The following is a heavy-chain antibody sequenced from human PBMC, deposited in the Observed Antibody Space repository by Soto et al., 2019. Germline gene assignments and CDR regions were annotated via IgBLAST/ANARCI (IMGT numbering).Heavy chain of an antibody. V-gene: IGHV3-7*03. Sequence: EVQLVESGGGLVQPGGSLRLSCAASGFIFSSYWMGWVRQAPGKGLEWVANIKQDGSATYYVDPVKGRFTISRDNAKNSLYLQMNTQIAEDTAVHYCARGGQFAYWGQGTPVTVS. CDR3: ARGGQFAY. CDR2: IKQDGSAT. J-gene: IGHJ4*02. D-gene: IGHD3-10*01. CDR1: GFIFSSYW.